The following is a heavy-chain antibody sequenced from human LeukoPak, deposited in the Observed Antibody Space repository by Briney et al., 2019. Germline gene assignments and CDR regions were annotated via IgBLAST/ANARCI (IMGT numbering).Heavy chain of an antibody. D-gene: IGHD3-22*01. CDR3: ARDIYGSSGYSYFDY. CDR2: IYHSGST. CDR1: GGSISSGGYD. V-gene: IGHV4-30-2*01. Sequence: SQTLSLTCTVSGGSISSGGYDWGWIRQPPGKGLEWIGYIYHSGSTYYNPSLKSRVTISVGRSKNQFSLKLSSVTAADTAVYYCARDIYGSSGYSYFDYWGQGTLVTVSS. J-gene: IGHJ4*02.